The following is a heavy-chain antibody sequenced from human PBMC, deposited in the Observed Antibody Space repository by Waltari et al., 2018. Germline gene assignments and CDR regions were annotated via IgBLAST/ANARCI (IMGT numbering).Heavy chain of an antibody. CDR3: GDFTAFDY. Sequence: EVQLVESGGGLVKPGGSLRLSCVGHGFTFSTAWMHWVRQAPGKGLEWVGRIKAKPHGGTSVYAAPVKGRFTISRDDSRNTVYLQMNSLRTEDTAVYYCGDFTAFDYWGQGTLVTVSS. CDR1: GFTFSTAW. D-gene: IGHD2-8*02. V-gene: IGHV3-15*01. CDR2: IKAKPHGGTS. J-gene: IGHJ4*02.